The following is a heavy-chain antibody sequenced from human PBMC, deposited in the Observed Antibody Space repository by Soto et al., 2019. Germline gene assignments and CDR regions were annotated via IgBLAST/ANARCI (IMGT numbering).Heavy chain of an antibody. J-gene: IGHJ4*02. CDR1: GGSISSGGYY. V-gene: IGHV4-31*03. D-gene: IGHD4-17*01. Sequence: PSETLSLTCTVSGGSISSGGYYWSWIRQHPGKGLEWIGYIYYSWSTYYNPSLKSRVTISVDTSKNQFSLKMSSVTDADTAVYYSPRASRSGHGDLEFDYWGQXSLVTVSA. CDR2: IYYSWST. CDR3: PRASRSGHGDLEFDY.